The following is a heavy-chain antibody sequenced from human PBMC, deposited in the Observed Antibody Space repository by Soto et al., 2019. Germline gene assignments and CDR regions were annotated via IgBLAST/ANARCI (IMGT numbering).Heavy chain of an antibody. Sequence: ASVKVSCKASGGTFSSYAISWVRQAPGQGLEWMGGIIAGYGNTNYSQKFQGRVTITRDTSASTAYMELSSLRSEDTAVYYCARHSSYDYWGQGTLVTVSS. CDR3: ARHSSYDY. CDR2: IIAGYGNT. CDR1: GGTFSSYA. V-gene: IGHV1-3*01. J-gene: IGHJ4*02. D-gene: IGHD1-26*01.